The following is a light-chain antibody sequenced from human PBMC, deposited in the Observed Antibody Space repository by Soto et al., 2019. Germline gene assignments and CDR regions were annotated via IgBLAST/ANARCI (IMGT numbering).Light chain of an antibody. CDR2: GAS. Sequence: EIVLTQSPGTLSLSAGERATLSCRASQSVSSNYLAWYQQKPGQAPSLLIYGASRRATGIPDRFSGGGSGTDFTLTISRLEPEDFAVYYCQQYGSSPPEKTFGQGTKVEIK. CDR1: QSVSSNY. CDR3: QQYGSSPPEKT. J-gene: IGKJ1*01. V-gene: IGKV3-20*01.